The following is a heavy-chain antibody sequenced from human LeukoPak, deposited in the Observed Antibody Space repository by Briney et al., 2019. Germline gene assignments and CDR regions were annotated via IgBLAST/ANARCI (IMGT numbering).Heavy chain of an antibody. CDR1: GGTFISYA. Sequence: GASVKVSCKASGGTFISYAISWVRQAPGQGLEWMGGIIPIFGTANYAQKFQGRVTITADESTSTAYMELSSLRSEDTAVYYCARGRDGYNWGFDYWGQGTLVTVSS. CDR3: ARGRDGYNWGFDY. J-gene: IGHJ4*02. CDR2: IIPIFGTA. V-gene: IGHV1-69*13. D-gene: IGHD5-24*01.